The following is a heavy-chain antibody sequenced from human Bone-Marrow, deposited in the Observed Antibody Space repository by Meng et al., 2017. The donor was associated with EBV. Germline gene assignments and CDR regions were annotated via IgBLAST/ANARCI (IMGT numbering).Heavy chain of an antibody. CDR1: GDSISHSNYC. D-gene: IGHD4-17*01. CDR3: ASVTYTDYGYGTFDY. V-gene: IGHV4-39*07. Sequence: QLQQPGVCPGLVKLSETLSLTCAVSGDSISHSNYCGGWISQPPGKGLQWIGSFCYSASTFYNPSLKSRVTISVDTSKNQFSLKLRSVTAADTAVYYCASVTYTDYGYGTFDYWGQGTLVTVSS. J-gene: IGHJ4*02. CDR2: FCYSAST.